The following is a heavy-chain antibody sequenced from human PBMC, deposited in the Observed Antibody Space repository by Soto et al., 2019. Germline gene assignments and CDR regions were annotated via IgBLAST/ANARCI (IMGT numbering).Heavy chain of an antibody. J-gene: IGHJ6*02. CDR1: GYSLSTSGMC. CDR3: ARTIYYYGSGSYYYGMDV. D-gene: IGHD3-10*01. V-gene: IGHV2-70*01. Sequence: SGPTLVNPTQTLTLTCTFSGYSLSTSGMCXSWIRQPPGKALEWLALIDWDDDKYYSTSLKTRLTISKDTSKNQVVLTMTNMDPVDTATYYCARTIYYYGSGSYYYGMDVWGQGTTVTVSS. CDR2: IDWDDDK.